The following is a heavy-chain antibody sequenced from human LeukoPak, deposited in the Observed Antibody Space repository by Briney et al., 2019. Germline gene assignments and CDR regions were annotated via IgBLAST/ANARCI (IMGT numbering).Heavy chain of an antibody. CDR2: IKQDGSDR. D-gene: IGHD6-19*01. CDR3: VRNLAVAGTCFDS. V-gene: IGHV3-7*03. CDR1: GFTLRNYW. J-gene: IGHJ4*02. Sequence: GGSLRLSCAASGFTLRNYWMSWVRQAPGTGLEWVANIKQDGSDRNYVTSVRGRFTISRDNAESSLYLQMNSLRVEDTAVYYCVRNLAVAGTCFDSWGQGTLVTVSS.